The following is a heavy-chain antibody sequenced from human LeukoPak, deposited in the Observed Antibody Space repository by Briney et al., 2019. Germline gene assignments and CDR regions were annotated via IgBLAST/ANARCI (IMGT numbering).Heavy chain of an antibody. CDR3: ARDQYDTWSRRGNFDS. V-gene: IGHV3-48*01. CDR2: ISSSSSTT. J-gene: IGHJ4*02. Sequence: GGSLRLSCAASGFTFSSYSMNWVRQAPGKGLEWISYISSSSSTTHYADSVKGRFTISRDNAKNSLYLQMNSLRAEDTAVYYCARDQYDTWSRRGNFDSWGQGTLVIVSS. D-gene: IGHD3-3*01. CDR1: GFTFSSYS.